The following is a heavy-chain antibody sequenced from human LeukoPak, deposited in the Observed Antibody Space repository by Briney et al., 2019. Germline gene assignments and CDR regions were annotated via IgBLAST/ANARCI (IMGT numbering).Heavy chain of an antibody. D-gene: IGHD3-10*01. V-gene: IGHV1-8*01. Sequence: ASVKVSCKASGYTFTSYDINWVRQATGQGLEWMGWMNPNSGNTGYAQKYQGRVTMTRNTSISTAYMELSSLRSEDTAVHYCARLHVGPRYYGMDVWGQGTTVTVSS. J-gene: IGHJ6*02. CDR1: GYTFTSYD. CDR3: ARLHVGPRYYGMDV. CDR2: MNPNSGNT.